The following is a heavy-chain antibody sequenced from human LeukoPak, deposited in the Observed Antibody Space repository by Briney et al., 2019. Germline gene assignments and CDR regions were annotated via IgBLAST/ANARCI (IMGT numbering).Heavy chain of an antibody. V-gene: IGHV1-69*05. CDR3: ARVPIRGYYDSSGYYPYYFDY. D-gene: IGHD3-22*01. CDR1: GGTFSSYA. Sequence: ASVKVSCKASGGTFSSYAISWVRQAPGQGLEWMGGIIPIFGTANYAQKFQGRVTITTHESTSTAYMELSSLRSEDTAVYYCARVPIRGYYDSSGYYPYYFDYWGQGTLVTVSS. J-gene: IGHJ4*02. CDR2: IIPIFGTA.